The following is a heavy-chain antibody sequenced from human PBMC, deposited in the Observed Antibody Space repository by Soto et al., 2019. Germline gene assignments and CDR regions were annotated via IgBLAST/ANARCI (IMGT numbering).Heavy chain of an antibody. Sequence: LRLSCAASGFAFSDYYMSWIRRAPGKGLEWVSYISSSGDIIYYADSVKGRFTIPRDNAKNSLYLQMNSLRAEDTAVYYCARDLGYYDSSGYFDYWGQGTLVTVSS. CDR1: GFAFSDYY. V-gene: IGHV3-11*01. D-gene: IGHD3-22*01. CDR3: ARDLGYYDSSGYFDY. CDR2: ISSSGDII. J-gene: IGHJ4*02.